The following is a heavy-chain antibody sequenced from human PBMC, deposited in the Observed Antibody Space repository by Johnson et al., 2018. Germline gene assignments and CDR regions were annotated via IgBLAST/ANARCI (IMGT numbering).Heavy chain of an antibody. D-gene: IGHD5-24*01. CDR2: IIPLFGTP. J-gene: IGHJ1*01. Sequence: QEQLGQAGAEVQEHRSSVKVSCQASGGTFRRYAISWVRQAPGQGLEWMGGIIPLFGTPNYAQRVQGILMITADESTTTPYMELSSLRSEDTSLYYGARDWEEMATITRYFQHWGQGTLVTVSS. V-gene: IGHV1-69*01. CDR1: GGTFRRYA. CDR3: ARDWEEMATITRYFQH.